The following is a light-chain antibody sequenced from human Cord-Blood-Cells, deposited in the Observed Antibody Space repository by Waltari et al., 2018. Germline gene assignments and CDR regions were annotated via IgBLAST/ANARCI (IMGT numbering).Light chain of an antibody. CDR3: QQYNNWPPYT. CDR1: QSVSRN. CDR2: GAS. Sequence: EIVMTQSPATLSVSPGERATLSCRASQSVSRNLAWYQQKPGQAPRLLIYGASTRTTGIPARFSGSGSGTEFTLTISSLQSEDFAAYYCQQYNNWPPYTFGQGTKLEIK. J-gene: IGKJ2*01. V-gene: IGKV3-15*01.